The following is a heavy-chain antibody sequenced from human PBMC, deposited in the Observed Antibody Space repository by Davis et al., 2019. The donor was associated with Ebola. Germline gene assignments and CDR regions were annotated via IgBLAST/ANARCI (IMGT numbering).Heavy chain of an antibody. CDR2: IYSGGST. Sequence: GESLKISCAASGFTVSSNYMSWVRQAPGKGLEWVSVIYSGGSTYYADSVKGRFTISRDNSKNTLYLQMNSLRAEDTAVYYCAGRYGAQMWGWFDPWGQGTLVTVSS. CDR1: GFTVSSNY. V-gene: IGHV3-66*01. J-gene: IGHJ5*02. D-gene: IGHD4-17*01. CDR3: AGRYGAQMWGWFDP.